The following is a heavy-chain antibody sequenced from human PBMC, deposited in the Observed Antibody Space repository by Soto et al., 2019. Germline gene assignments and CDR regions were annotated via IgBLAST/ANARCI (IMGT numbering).Heavy chain of an antibody. J-gene: IGHJ5*02. CDR1: GCTFTSYA. V-gene: IGHV1-18*01. CDR3: ARDLGDIVVVPAATPPWFDP. CDR2: ISAYNGNT. D-gene: IGHD2-2*01. Sequence: ASVKVSCKASGCTFTSYAMHWVRQAPGQRLEWMGWISAYNGNTNYAQKLQGRVTMTTDTSTSTAYMELRSLRSDDTAVYYCARDLGDIVVVPAATPPWFDPWGQGTLVTVSS.